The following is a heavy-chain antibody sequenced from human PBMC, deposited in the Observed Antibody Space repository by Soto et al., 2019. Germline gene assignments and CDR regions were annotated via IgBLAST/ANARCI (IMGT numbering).Heavy chain of an antibody. Sequence: GGSLRLSCAASGVTFSSYAMHWVRQAPGKGLEWVAVISYDGSNKYYADSVKGRFTISRDNSKNTLYLQMNSLRAEDTAVYYCARENYCSGSSCSPSPHFDYWGQGTLVTVS. CDR2: ISYDGSNK. J-gene: IGHJ4*02. V-gene: IGHV3-30-3*01. CDR1: GVTFSSYA. CDR3: ARENYCSGSSCSPSPHFDY. D-gene: IGHD2-15*01.